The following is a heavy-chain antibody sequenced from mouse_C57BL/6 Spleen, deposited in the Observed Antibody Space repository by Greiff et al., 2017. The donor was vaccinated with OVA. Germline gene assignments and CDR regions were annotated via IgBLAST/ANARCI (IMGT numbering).Heavy chain of an antibody. CDR1: GYTFTSYW. CDR3: ARYPYYYAMDY. Sequence: VQLQQPGAELVKPGASVKLSCKASGYTFTSYWMHWVKQRPGQGLEWIGMIHPNSGSTNYNEKFKSKATLTVDKSSSTAYMQLSSLTSEDSAVYYCARYPYYYAMDYWGQGTSVTVSS. J-gene: IGHJ4*01. CDR2: IHPNSGST. V-gene: IGHV1-64*01.